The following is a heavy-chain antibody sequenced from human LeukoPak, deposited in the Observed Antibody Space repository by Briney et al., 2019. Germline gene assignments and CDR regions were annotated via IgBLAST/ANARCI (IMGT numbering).Heavy chain of an antibody. CDR1: GFAFSNAW. J-gene: IGHJ6*02. CDR2: ISASGRTI. V-gene: IGHV3-11*04. CDR3: ARGSLTGEYGMDV. D-gene: IGHD1-20*01. Sequence: GGSLRLSCAASGFAFSNAWMSWVRQAPGKGLEWVSYISASGRTIYYADSVKGRFTISRDNAKSSLYLQMNSLRAEDTAVYYCARGSLTGEYGMDVWGQGTTVTVSS.